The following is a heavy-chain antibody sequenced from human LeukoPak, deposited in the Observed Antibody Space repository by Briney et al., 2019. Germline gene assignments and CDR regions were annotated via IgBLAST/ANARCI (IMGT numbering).Heavy chain of an antibody. CDR3: ARFKVRDPYYMDV. J-gene: IGHJ6*03. V-gene: IGHV5-51*01. D-gene: IGHD3-10*01. CDR2: IYPGDSDT. CDR1: GYSFTSYW. Sequence: GESLKISCKGSGYSFTSYWIGWVRQMPGKGLEWMGIIYPGDSDTRYSPSFQGQVTISADKSISTAYLQWSSLKASGTAMYYCARFKVRDPYYMDVWGKGTTVTVSS.